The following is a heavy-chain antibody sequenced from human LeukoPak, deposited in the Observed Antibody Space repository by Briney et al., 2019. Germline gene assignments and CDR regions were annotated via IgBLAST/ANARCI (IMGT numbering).Heavy chain of an antibody. CDR1: GFTFSSYS. CDR2: ISSSSSTT. J-gene: IGHJ4*02. Sequence: GGSLRLSCAASGFTFSSYSMNWVRQAPGKGLEWVSYISSSSSTTYYADSVKGRFTISRDNAKNSLYLQMNSQRAEDTAVYYCARDLSYIDYWGQGTLVTVSS. D-gene: IGHD3-10*01. CDR3: ARDLSYIDY. V-gene: IGHV3-48*01.